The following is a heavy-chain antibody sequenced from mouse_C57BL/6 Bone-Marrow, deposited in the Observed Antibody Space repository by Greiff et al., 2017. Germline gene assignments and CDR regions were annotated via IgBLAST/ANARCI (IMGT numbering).Heavy chain of an antibody. D-gene: IGHD1-1*02. Sequence: VQLQQPGAELVRPGSSVKLSCKASGYTFTSYWMDWVKQRPGQGLEWIGNIYPSDSETHYNQKFKDKATLTVDKSSSTAYMQLSSLTSEDSAVYYCARGGSLWSFAYWGQGTLVTVSA. J-gene: IGHJ3*01. CDR2: IYPSDSET. V-gene: IGHV1-61*01. CDR1: GYTFTSYW. CDR3: ARGGSLWSFAY.